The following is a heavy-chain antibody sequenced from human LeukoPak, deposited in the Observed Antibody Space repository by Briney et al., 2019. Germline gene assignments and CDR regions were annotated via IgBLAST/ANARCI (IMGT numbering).Heavy chain of an antibody. V-gene: IGHV4-34*01. CDR3: ARGVSHRNFDWLFY. Sequence: SETLSLTCAVYGGSFSGYYWSWIRQPPGKGLEWIGEINHSGSTNYNPSLKSRVTTSVDTSKNQFSLKLSSVTAADTAVYYCARGVSHRNFDWLFYWGQGTLVTVSS. J-gene: IGHJ4*02. CDR1: GGSFSGYY. CDR2: INHSGST. D-gene: IGHD3-9*01.